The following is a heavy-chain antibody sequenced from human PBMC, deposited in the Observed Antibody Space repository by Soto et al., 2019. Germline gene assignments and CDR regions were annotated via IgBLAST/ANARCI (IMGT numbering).Heavy chain of an antibody. CDR1: GGSISSSSYY. J-gene: IGHJ5*02. V-gene: IGHV4-39*01. D-gene: IGHD6-19*01. CDR2: IYYSGST. CDR3: ARSLPPGIAVDGVAENWFDP. Sequence: SETLSLTCTVSGGSISSSSYYWGWIRQPPGKGLEWIGSIYYSGSTYYNPSLKSRVTISVDTSKNQFSLKLSSVTAADTAVYYCARSLPPGIAVDGVAENWFDPWGQGTLVTVSS.